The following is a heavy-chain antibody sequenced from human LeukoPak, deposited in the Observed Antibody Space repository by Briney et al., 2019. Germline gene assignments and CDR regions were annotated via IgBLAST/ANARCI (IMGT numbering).Heavy chain of an antibody. Sequence: PSETLSLTCTVSGGSISSSSYYWGWIRQPPGKGLEWIGSIYYSGSTYYSPSLKSRVTISVDTSKNQFSLKLSSVTAADTAVYYCARARHNWFDPWGQGTLVTVSS. CDR2: IYYSGST. CDR1: GGSISSSSYY. CDR3: ARARHNWFDP. J-gene: IGHJ5*02. V-gene: IGHV4-39*07.